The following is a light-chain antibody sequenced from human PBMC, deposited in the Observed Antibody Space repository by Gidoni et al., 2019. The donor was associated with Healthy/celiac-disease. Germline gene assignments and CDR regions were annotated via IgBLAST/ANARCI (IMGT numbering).Light chain of an antibody. CDR1: QSISSY. V-gene: IGKV1-39*01. CDR2: AAS. Sequence: DIQMTHSPSSLTASVGDSVTITCRASQSISSYLNWYHQKPGKAPKLLIYAASSLQSGVPSRFSGSGSGTDFTLTISSLQPEDFATYYCQQSYSTPYTFGQXTKLEIK. J-gene: IGKJ2*01. CDR3: QQSYSTPYT.